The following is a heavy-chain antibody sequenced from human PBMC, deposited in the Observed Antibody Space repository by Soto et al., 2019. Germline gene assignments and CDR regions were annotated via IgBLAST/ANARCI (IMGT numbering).Heavy chain of an antibody. CDR1: GGSISSYY. CDR3: ERAGGCCKGEWYNRYDYYMDV. V-gene: IGHV4-59*01. CDR2: IYYSGST. D-gene: IGHD1-20*01. J-gene: IGHJ6*03. Sequence: SETLSLTCTVSGGSISSYYWSWIRQPPGKGLEWIGYIYYSGSTNYNPSLKSRVTISVDTSKNQFSLKLSSVTAADTAVYSGERAGGCCKGEWYNRYDYYMDVWGKGTTVTVSS.